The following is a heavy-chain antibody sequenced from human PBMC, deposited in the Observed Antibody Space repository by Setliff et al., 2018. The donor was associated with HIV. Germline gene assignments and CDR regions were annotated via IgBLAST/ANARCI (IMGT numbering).Heavy chain of an antibody. D-gene: IGHD3-10*01. CDR1: GFTFGDYA. J-gene: IGHJ3*02. V-gene: IGHV3-30-3*02. Sequence: GGSLRLSCTASGFTFGDYAMSWVRQAPGKGLEWVAVISYDGSNKYYADSVKGQFTISRDNSKNTLYLQMNSLRAEDTAVYYCAKARSVYDAFDIWGQGTMVTVSS. CDR3: AKARSVYDAFDI. CDR2: ISYDGSNK.